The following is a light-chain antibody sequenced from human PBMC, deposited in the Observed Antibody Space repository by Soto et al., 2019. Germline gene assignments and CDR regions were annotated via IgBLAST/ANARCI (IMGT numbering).Light chain of an antibody. V-gene: IGKV3-20*01. CDR3: QQYMSSVT. CDR1: QSVDSTF. Sequence: EIVLTQSPGSLYLSPGEIATLSCRASQSVDSTFFAWYQKKPGQAPRLLIYGASKRATGVPDRFSGSGSGTDFTLTISRLEPEDFAVYYCQQYMSSVTFGQGTKVEI. CDR2: GAS. J-gene: IGKJ1*01.